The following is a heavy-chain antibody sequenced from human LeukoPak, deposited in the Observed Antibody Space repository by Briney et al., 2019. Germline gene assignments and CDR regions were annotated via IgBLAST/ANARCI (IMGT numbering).Heavy chain of an antibody. CDR3: AEIPRI. J-gene: IGHJ4*02. CDR2: IYYTGTASGRT. CDR1: GDDIYNHY. Sequence: SGTLSLTCSVSGDDIYNHYWSWVRQPPGKEPEWMAYIYYTGTASGRTDYNPSLQSRVSISIDTSKSQFSLRLDSVTAADTAFYYCAEIPRIWGQGILVTVSS. D-gene: IGHD5-24*01. V-gene: IGHV4-59*11.